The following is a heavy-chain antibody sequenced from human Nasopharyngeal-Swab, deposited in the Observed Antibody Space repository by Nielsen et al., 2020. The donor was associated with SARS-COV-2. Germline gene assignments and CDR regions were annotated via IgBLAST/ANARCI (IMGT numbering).Heavy chain of an antibody. CDR1: RFTFSSYA. CDR3: AKGGYGSGSYYPHMDV. Sequence: GSLRLSCAASRFTFSSYAMSWVRQAPGKGLEWVSAISGSGGSTYYADSVKGRFTISRDNSKNALYLQMNSLRAEDTAVYFCAKGGYGSGSYYPHMDVWGKGTTVTVSS. V-gene: IGHV3-23*01. CDR2: ISGSGGST. J-gene: IGHJ6*03. D-gene: IGHD3-10*01.